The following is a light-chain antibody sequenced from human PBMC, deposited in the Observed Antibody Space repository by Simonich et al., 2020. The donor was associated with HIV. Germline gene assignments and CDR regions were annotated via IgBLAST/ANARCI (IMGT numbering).Light chain of an antibody. CDR3: QQSYTTPRA. CDR2: AAS. Sequence: DIQMTQSPSSLSASVGDRVTITCRASQSISSYLNWYQQKPGKAPKLLIYAASSLQRGVPSKFSCSGSGTDFTLTIGSLQPEDFATYYCQQSYTTPRAFGQGTKVEIK. CDR1: QSISSY. J-gene: IGKJ1*01. V-gene: IGKV1-39*01.